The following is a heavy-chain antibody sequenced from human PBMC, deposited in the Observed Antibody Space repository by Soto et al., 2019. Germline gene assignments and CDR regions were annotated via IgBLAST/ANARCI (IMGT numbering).Heavy chain of an antibody. D-gene: IGHD2-2*02. J-gene: IGHJ6*02. CDR1: GFTFSGSA. CDR2: IRSKANSYAT. V-gene: IGHV3-73*01. Sequence: PGGSLRLSCAASGFTFSGSAMHWVRQASGKGLEWVGRIRSKANSYATAYAASVKGRFTISRDDSKNTAYLKMNSLKTEDTAVYYCTRHKYCSSTSCYTFDYYYGMDVWGQGTTVTVSS. CDR3: TRHKYCSSTSCYTFDYYYGMDV.